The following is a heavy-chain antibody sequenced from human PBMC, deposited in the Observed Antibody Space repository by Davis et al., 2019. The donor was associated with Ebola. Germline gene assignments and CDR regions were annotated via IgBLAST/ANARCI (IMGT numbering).Heavy chain of an antibody. J-gene: IGHJ6*02. D-gene: IGHD5/OR15-5a*01. V-gene: IGHV4-34*01. CDR1: GGSFSGYY. Sequence: SETLSLTCAVYGGSFSGYYWSWIRQPPGKGLEWIGEINHSGSTNYNPSLKSRVTISVDTSKNQFSLKLSSVTAADTAVYYCARAGVYGVLFYYYGMDVWGQGTTVTVSS. CDR3: ARAGVYGVLFYYYGMDV. CDR2: INHSGST.